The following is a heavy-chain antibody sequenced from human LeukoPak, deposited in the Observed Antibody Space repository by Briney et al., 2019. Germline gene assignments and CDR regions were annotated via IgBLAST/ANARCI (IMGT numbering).Heavy chain of an antibody. V-gene: IGHV1-8*01. D-gene: IGHD3-3*01. CDR1: GYTFTSYD. CDR3: ARGPRGPGITIFGVVIGVYYYMDV. J-gene: IGHJ6*03. Sequence: GASVKVSCKASGYTFTSYDINWVRQATGQGLEWMGWMNPNSGNTGYAQKFQGRVTMTRNTSISTAYMELSSLRSEDTAVYYCARGPRGPGITIFGVVIGVYYYMDVWGKGTTVTVSS. CDR2: MNPNSGNT.